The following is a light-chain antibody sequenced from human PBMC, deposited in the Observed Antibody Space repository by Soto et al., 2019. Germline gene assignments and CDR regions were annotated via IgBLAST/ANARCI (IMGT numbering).Light chain of an antibody. V-gene: IGLV1-47*02. CDR3: SSYTNSRTA. J-gene: IGLJ2*01. CDR2: IGD. Sequence: QSVLTQPPSASSTPGQTVTISCSGSTSNIGTFYVYWYQHLPGTAPKLLIYIGDQRASGVSDRFSGSKSGTSASLTISGLQAEDEADYYCSSYTNSRTAFGGGTKLTVL. CDR1: TSNIGTFY.